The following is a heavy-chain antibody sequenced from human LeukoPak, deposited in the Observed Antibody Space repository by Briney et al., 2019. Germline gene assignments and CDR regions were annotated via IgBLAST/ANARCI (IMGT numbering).Heavy chain of an antibody. D-gene: IGHD3-16*01. Sequence: PGGSLRLSCATSGFTFSSYAMSWVRQAPGKGPEWVSAISGSGGSRYYADSVKGRFTISRDYSKNTLYLEMNSLRAEDTAVYYCAKDVEVMISYGLDVWGQGTTVTVSS. V-gene: IGHV3-23*01. CDR2: ISGSGGSR. J-gene: IGHJ6*02. CDR3: AKDVEVMISYGLDV. CDR1: GFTFSSYA.